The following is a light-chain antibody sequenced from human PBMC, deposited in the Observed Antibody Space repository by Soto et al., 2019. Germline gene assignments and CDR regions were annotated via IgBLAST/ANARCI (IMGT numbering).Light chain of an antibody. CDR2: GNI. J-gene: IGLJ2*01. CDR1: SSDLGAGFD. CDR3: QAYDTSLSGGVV. V-gene: IGLV1-40*01. Sequence: QAVLTQPPSVSGAPGQRVTISCTGTSSDLGAGFDVHWYQQLPGTAPKLLIYGNINRPSGVPDRFSGSKSGTSASLVITGLQAEDEADYYCQAYDTSLSGGVVFGAGTKVTVL.